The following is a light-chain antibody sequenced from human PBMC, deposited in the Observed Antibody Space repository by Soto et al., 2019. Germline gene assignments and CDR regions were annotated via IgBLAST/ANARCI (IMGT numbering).Light chain of an antibody. V-gene: IGKV3-15*01. CDR3: QQYNNRPPDT. CDR2: GAS. J-gene: IGKJ2*01. Sequence: EVVLTQSPDTLSLSPGETATLSCRASQSVDRYVAWYQQKLGQAPRLLVYGASTRAAGIPARFSGSGSGTEFSLTISSLQSEDFAVYYCQQYNNRPPDTFGQGTKLEIK. CDR1: QSVDRY.